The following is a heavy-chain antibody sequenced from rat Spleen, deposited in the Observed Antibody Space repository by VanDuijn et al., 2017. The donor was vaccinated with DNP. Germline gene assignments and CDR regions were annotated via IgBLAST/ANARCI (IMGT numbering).Heavy chain of an antibody. CDR1: GFTFSDYN. CDR2: ISHEGSST. D-gene: IGHD1-12*01. J-gene: IGHJ3*01. V-gene: IGHV5-22*01. CDR3: TRHSSYMDWFVY. Sequence: EVHLVESGGGLVQPGGSLKLSCAASGFTFSDYNMAWVRQAPKKGLEWVASISHEGSSTYYRGSVKGRFTISRDNAKSTLYLQMNSLRSEDTANYYCTRHSSYMDWFVYWGQGTLVTVSS.